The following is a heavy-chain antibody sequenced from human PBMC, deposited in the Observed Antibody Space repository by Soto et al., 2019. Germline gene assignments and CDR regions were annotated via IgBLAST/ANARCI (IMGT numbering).Heavy chain of an antibody. CDR2: IWYDGNNK. J-gene: IGHJ5*02. Sequence: GGSLRLSCAASGFKLSSYGMNWVRQAPGKGLEWVAVIWYDGNNKYYSDSVKGRFTISRDNSKNTLYLQMNSLRAEDTAVYYCARDLVEYCGGDCYSPFDPWGQGTLVTVSS. CDR1: GFKLSSYG. V-gene: IGHV3-33*01. D-gene: IGHD2-21*02. CDR3: ARDLVEYCGGDCYSPFDP.